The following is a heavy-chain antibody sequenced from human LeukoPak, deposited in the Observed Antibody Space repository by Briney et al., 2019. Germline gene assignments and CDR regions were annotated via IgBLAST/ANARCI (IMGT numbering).Heavy chain of an antibody. CDR2: IYHSGST. CDR1: GYSISSGYY. CDR3: ARRGGAFALDY. D-gene: IGHD3-10*01. V-gene: IGHV4-38-2*01. J-gene: IGHJ4*02. Sequence: SETLSLTCAVSGYSISSGYYWGWIRQPPGKGLEWIGSIYHSGSTYYNPSLKSRVTISVDTSKNQFSLKLSSATAADTAVYYCARRGGAFALDYWGQGTLVTVSS.